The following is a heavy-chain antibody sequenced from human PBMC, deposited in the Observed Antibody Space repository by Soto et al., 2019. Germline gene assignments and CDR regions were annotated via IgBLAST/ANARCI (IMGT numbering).Heavy chain of an antibody. CDR2: VYWYDDK. CDR3: ARLIIGAYFDY. Sequence: QITLRESGPTLVKPRQTLTLTCTFSGVSLSVSGMGVGWFRQPPGRALEWLALVYWYDDKRYSPSLRPRLTINKDTTRSQVVLTITIVRAEDTATYSWARLIIGAYFDYWGRGAPVTVSS. CDR1: GVSLSVSGMG. J-gene: IGHJ4*01. V-gene: IGHV2-5*01.